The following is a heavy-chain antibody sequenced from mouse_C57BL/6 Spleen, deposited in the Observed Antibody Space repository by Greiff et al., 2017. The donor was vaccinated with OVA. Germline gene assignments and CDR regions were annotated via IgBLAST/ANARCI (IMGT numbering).Heavy chain of an antibody. J-gene: IGHJ3*01. CDR1: GYSFTDYN. D-gene: IGHD2-2*01. CDR3: EREGYGYDEGAWFAY. Sequence: EVLLLQSGPELVKPGASVKISCKASGYSFTDYNMNWVKQSNGKSLEWIGVINPNYGTTSYNQKFKGKATLTVDQSSSTAYMQLNSLTSEDSAVYYGEREGYGYDEGAWFAYWGQGTLVTVSA. CDR2: INPNYGTT. V-gene: IGHV1-39*01.